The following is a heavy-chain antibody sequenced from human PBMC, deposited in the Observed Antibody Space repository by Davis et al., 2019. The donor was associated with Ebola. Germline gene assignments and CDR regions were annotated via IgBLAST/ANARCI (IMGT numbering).Heavy chain of an antibody. D-gene: IGHD1-26*01. V-gene: IGHV1-46*01. J-gene: IGHJ3*02. CDR3: ARTSIVGTTTTASDI. CDR2: INPSGGST. CDR1: GYTFTSYY. Sequence: ASVKVSCKASGYTFTSYYMHWVRQAPGQGLEWMGIINPSGGSTSYAQKFQGRVTMTRDTSTSTVYMELSSLRSEDTAVYFCARTSIVGTTTTASDIWGQGTLVTVSS.